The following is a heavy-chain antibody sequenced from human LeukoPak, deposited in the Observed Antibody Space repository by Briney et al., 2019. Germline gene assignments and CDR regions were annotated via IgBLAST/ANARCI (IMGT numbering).Heavy chain of an antibody. CDR2: ISYDGSNK. V-gene: IGHV3-33*05. CDR1: GFTFSSYG. D-gene: IGHD2-2*01. J-gene: IGHJ4*02. CDR3: ARDSCGSPSCFDY. Sequence: GGSLRLSCAASGFTFSSYGMHWVRQAPGKGLEWVAVISYDGSNKYYGDSVKGRFTISRDNSKNTLYLQMNSLRAEDTAVYYCARDSCGSPSCFDYWGQGTLVTVSS.